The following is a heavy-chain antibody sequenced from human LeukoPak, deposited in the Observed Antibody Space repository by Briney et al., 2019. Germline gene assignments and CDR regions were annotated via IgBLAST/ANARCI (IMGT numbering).Heavy chain of an antibody. J-gene: IGHJ4*02. Sequence: PSETLSLTCTVSGGSISSYYWSWIRQPPGKGLEWIGYIYYSGSTNYNPSLKSRVTISVDTSKNQFSLELSSVTAADTAVYYCARVSRYYGSGSYYNADYWGQGTLVTVSS. CDR1: GGSISSYY. V-gene: IGHV4-59*01. D-gene: IGHD3-10*01. CDR2: IYYSGST. CDR3: ARVSRYYGSGSYYNADY.